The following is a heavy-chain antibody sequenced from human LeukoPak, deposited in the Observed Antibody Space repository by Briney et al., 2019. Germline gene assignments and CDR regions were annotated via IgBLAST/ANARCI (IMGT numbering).Heavy chain of an antibody. D-gene: IGHD2-2*01. CDR3: ARASIPGYCSSASCPFDY. J-gene: IGHJ4*02. Sequence: GGSLRLSCAASGFTFSTFAMHWVRQAPGKGLEWVTVVSYDGTKKYYADSVKGRFTISRDNSKNTLYLQMNSLRAEDTAVYYCARASIPGYCSSASCPFDYWGQGTLVTVSS. CDR2: VSYDGTKK. CDR1: GFTFSTFA. V-gene: IGHV3-30*14.